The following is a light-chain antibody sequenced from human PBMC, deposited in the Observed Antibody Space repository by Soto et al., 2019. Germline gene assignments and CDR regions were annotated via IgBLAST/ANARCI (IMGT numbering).Light chain of an antibody. CDR3: QQYNSYWT. CDR2: KAS. Sequence: DIQMTQSPSTLSASEGDRVTISCRASQSVSIWLAWYQQKPGKAPKLLIYKASSLESGVPSRFSGSGSGTEFTLTISSLQPDDFATYYCQQYNSYWTFGQGTKVDIK. CDR1: QSVSIW. J-gene: IGKJ1*01. V-gene: IGKV1-5*03.